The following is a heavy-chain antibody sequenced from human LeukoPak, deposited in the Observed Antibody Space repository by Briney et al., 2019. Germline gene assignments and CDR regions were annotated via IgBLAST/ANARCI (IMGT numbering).Heavy chain of an antibody. J-gene: IGHJ4*02. CDR3: ATTKNWNLYYFDY. CDR1: GYTFTSYD. V-gene: IGHV1-8*01. D-gene: IGHD1-1*01. Sequence: ASVKVSCKASGYTFTSYDINWVRQATGQGLEWMGWMNPNSGNTGYAQKFQGRVTMTEDTSTDTAYMELSSLRSEDTAVYYCATTKNWNLYYFDYWGQGTLVTVSS. CDR2: MNPNSGNT.